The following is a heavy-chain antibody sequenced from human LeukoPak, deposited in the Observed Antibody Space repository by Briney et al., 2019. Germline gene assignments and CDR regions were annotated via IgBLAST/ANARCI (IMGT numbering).Heavy chain of an antibody. Sequence: GGSLSLSCEASGFSFSMYDKTWVRQAPGKGLEYVSSVSSRSTYRFSADSVRGRFTISRDDAKNLLFLHMNSLRGDDTAVYYCARLGPGRDVSNSFDLWGQGTLVTVSS. J-gene: IGHJ4*02. CDR2: VSSRSTYR. CDR3: ARLGPGRDVSNSFDL. V-gene: IGHV3-21*06. CDR1: GFSFSMYD. D-gene: IGHD5-24*01.